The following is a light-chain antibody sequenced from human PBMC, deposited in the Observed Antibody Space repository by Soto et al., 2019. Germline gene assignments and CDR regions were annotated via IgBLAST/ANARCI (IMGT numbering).Light chain of an antibody. Sequence: QSALTQPPSASGSPGQSVTISCTETSSDVGGYNYVSWYQQHPGKAPKLMIYEVSKRPSGVPARFSGSKSGNTASLTVSGLQAEDEADYYCSSYAGSRSYVFGTGTKVTVL. J-gene: IGLJ1*01. CDR1: SSDVGGYNY. V-gene: IGLV2-8*01. CDR3: SSYAGSRSYV. CDR2: EVS.